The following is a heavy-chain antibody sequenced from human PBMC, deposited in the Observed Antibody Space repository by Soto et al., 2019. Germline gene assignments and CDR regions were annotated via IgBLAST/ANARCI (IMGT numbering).Heavy chain of an antibody. D-gene: IGHD2-21*02. CDR3: AKDDFTDRGDDYFDY. CDR1: GFSFTNFA. Sequence: GGSLRLSCAASGFSFTNFAMSWVRQAPGKGLEWVAGIGASGDITWYADSVKGRLSISRDNSKNTLYLQLNSLRFEDTAVYYCAKDDFTDRGDDYFDYWGQGTLVTVS. CDR2: IGASGDIT. V-gene: IGHV3-23*01. J-gene: IGHJ4*02.